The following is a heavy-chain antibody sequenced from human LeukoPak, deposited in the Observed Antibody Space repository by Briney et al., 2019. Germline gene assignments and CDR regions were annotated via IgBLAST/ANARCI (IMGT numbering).Heavy chain of an antibody. D-gene: IGHD4-17*01. J-gene: IGHJ4*02. V-gene: IGHV3-30*04. Sequence: GGSLRLSCAASGFTFSSYAMHWVRQAPGKGLEWVAVISYDGSNKYYADSVKGRFTISRDNSKNTLYLQMNSLRAEDTAVYYCARAVDMTTDFGYWGQGTLVTVSS. CDR3: ARAVDMTTDFGY. CDR1: GFTFSSYA. CDR2: ISYDGSNK.